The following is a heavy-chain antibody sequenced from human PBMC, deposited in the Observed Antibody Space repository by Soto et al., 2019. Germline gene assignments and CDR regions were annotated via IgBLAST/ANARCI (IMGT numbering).Heavy chain of an antibody. D-gene: IGHD4-17*01. J-gene: IGHJ6*02. V-gene: IGHV3-33*01. CDR1: GFTFSSYG. CDR2: IWYDGSNK. Sequence: QVQLVESGGGVVQPGRSLRLSCAASGFTFSSYGMHWVRQAPGKGLEWVAVIWYDGSNKYYADSVKGRFTISRDNSKNTLYLHLNSLRAEDTAVYYCAREQVTYGEYFTYYYYGMDVWGQGTTVTVSS. CDR3: AREQVTYGEYFTYYYYGMDV.